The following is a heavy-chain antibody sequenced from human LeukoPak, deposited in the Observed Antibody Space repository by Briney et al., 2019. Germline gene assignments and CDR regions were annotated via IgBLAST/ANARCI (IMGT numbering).Heavy chain of an antibody. CDR3: ARGGPGFDY. D-gene: IGHD3-16*01. CDR2: ISSSSSTI. J-gene: IGHJ4*02. V-gene: IGHV3-48*01. Sequence: GGSLRLSCAASGFTFSSYSMNWVGQAPGKGLEWVSYISSSSSTIYYADSVKGRFTISRDNAKNSLYLQMNSLRAEDTAVYYCARGGPGFDYWGQGTLVTVSS. CDR1: GFTFSSYS.